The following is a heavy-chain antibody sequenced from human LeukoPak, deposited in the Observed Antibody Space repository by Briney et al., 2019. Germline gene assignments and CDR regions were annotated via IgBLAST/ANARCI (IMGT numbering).Heavy chain of an antibody. CDR3: ARDQEGFDY. J-gene: IGHJ4*02. CDR2: IYPRDGST. Sequence: GASVKVPCKASGNTFTSNYIHWVRQAPGQGPEWMGMIYPRDGSTSYAQKFQGRVTVTRDTSTSTVHMELSGLRSEDTAVYYCARDQEGFDYWGQGTLVTVSS. V-gene: IGHV1-46*01. CDR1: GNTFTSNY.